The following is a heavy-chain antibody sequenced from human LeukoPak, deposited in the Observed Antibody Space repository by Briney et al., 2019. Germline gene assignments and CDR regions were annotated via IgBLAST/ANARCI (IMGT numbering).Heavy chain of an antibody. CDR1: GGSISSGGYY. CDR3: ARRAGSTSCFDY. V-gene: IGHV4-31*03. Sequence: SETLSLTCTVSGGSISSGGYYWSWIRQHPGKGLGWIGYIYYSGSTYYNPSLKSRVTISVDTSKNQFSLKLSSVTAADTAVYYCARRAGSTSCFDYWGQGTLVTVSS. J-gene: IGHJ4*02. CDR2: IYYSGST. D-gene: IGHD2-2*01.